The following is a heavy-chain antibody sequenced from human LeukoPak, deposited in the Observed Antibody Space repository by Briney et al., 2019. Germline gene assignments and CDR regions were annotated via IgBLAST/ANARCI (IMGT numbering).Heavy chain of an antibody. V-gene: IGHV1-3*01. J-gene: IGHJ4*02. Sequence: GASVKVSCKASGYTFTSYAMHWVRQAPGQRLEWMGWINAGNGNTKYSQKFQGRVTITRDTSASTAYMELSSLRSEDTAVYYCARYMVRGVIRKVDYWGQGTLVTVSS. CDR1: GYTFTSYA. CDR2: INAGNGNT. CDR3: ARYMVRGVIRKVDY. D-gene: IGHD3-10*01.